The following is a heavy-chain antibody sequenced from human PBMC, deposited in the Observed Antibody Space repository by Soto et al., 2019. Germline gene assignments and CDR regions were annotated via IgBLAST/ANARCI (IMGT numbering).Heavy chain of an antibody. CDR2: ISPMVGMA. D-gene: IGHD6-19*01. J-gene: IGHJ3*02. CDR1: GGTFITSG. Sequence: QVQLVQSGAEEKKPGSSVRVSCKAPGGTFITSGISWARQAPGQGREWMGGISPMVGMANYAERFQGRVTITAYESTSTAHMELLSLTYEDTATYYCAREGYNSGRAPLDIWGQGQWSPS. V-gene: IGHV1-69*01. CDR3: AREGYNSGRAPLDI.